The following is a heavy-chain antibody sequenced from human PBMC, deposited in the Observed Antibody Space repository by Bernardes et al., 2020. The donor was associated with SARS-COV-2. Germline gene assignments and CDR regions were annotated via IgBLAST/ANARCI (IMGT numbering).Heavy chain of an antibody. CDR2: ISETADST. J-gene: IGHJ4*02. D-gene: IGHD6-19*01. V-gene: IGHV3-23*01. CDR1: GFTFGASP. Sequence: VGSLLLSCAVSGFTFGASPMTWVRQAPGQGLEWVSAISETADSTWYADSVKGRFAISRDNSKNTLYLQMSGLRVEDTAVYFCARRYDRGWEPLDCWGQGTLVTVSS. CDR3: ARRYDRGWEPLDC.